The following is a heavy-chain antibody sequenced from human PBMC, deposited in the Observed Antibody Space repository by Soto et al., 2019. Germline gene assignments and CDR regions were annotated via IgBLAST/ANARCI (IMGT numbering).Heavy chain of an antibody. D-gene: IGHD4-17*01. J-gene: IGHJ3*02. Sequence: SVKVSCKASGGTFSSYTISWVRQAPGQGPEWMGRIIPILGIANYAQKFQGRVTITADKSTSTAYMELSSLRSEDTAVYYCARDKESQVLTTAFDIWGQGTMVTVSS. CDR2: IIPILGIA. CDR1: GGTFSSYT. CDR3: ARDKESQVLTTAFDI. V-gene: IGHV1-69*04.